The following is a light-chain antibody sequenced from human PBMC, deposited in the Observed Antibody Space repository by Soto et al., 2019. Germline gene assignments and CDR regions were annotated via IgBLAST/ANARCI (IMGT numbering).Light chain of an antibody. CDR3: QQYNSYSHT. Sequence: EIVLTQSPGTLSLSPGERATLSCRASQSVSSRSLAWYQQKGGQAPRLLIYDASSLESGVPSRFSGSGSGTEFTLTISSLQPDDFATYYCQQYNSYSHTFGQGTKLEIK. CDR1: QSVSSRS. V-gene: IGKV3-20*01. J-gene: IGKJ2*01. CDR2: DAS.